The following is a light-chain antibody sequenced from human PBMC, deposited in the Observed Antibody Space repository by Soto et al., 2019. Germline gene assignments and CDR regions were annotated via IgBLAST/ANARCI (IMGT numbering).Light chain of an antibody. J-gene: IGKJ1*01. V-gene: IGKV1-39*01. CDR3: QQNYITPQT. Sequence: LPGGVPPRFSGSGSGTEFTLTISSLQPEDLATYYCQQNYITPQTFVQRTKVEIK.